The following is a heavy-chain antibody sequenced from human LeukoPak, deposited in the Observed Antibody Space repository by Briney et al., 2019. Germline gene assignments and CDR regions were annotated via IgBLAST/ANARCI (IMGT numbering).Heavy chain of an antibody. CDR3: AGSGYPSLGAFDI. D-gene: IGHD3-22*01. CDR2: IYYSGST. Sequence: SETLSLTCTVSGGSISSYYWSWIRQPPGKGLEWIGYIYYSGSTNYNPSLKSRVTISVDTSKNQFSLKLSSVTAADTAVYYCAGSGYPSLGAFDIWGQGTMVTVSS. J-gene: IGHJ3*02. CDR1: GGSISSYY. V-gene: IGHV4-59*08.